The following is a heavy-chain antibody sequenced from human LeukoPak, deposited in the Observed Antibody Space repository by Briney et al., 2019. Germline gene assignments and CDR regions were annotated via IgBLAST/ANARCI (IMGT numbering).Heavy chain of an antibody. CDR2: ISSGSI. D-gene: IGHD2-15*01. CDR1: GFTFSTYS. Sequence: GGSLRLSCAASGFTFSTYSMNWVRQAPGKGLELVSYISSGSIYYADSVKGRFTISRDYAKNSLYLQMNSLRDEDTAVYYCARDASWAFDYWGQGALVTVSS. V-gene: IGHV3-48*02. J-gene: IGHJ4*02. CDR3: ARDASWAFDY.